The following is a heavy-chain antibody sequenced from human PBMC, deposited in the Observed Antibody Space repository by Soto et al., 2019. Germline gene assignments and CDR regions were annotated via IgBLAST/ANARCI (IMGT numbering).Heavy chain of an antibody. CDR2: ISYDGSNK. D-gene: IGHD3-3*01. V-gene: IGHV3-30*18. CDR1: GFTFSSYG. J-gene: IGHJ5*02. CDR3: AKDFYYPATIFGVVTPHRSVDP. Sequence: GGSLRLSCAASGFTFSSYGMHWVRQAPGKGLEWVAVISYDGSNKYYADSVKGRFTISRDNSKNTLYLQMNSLRAEDTAVYYCAKDFYYPATIFGVVTPHRSVDPWGQGTLVTVSS.